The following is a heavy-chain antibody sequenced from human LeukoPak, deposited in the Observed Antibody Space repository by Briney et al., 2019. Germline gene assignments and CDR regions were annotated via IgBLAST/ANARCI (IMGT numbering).Heavy chain of an antibody. D-gene: IGHD3-22*01. CDR3: TRVDIRGYRSFYHYYGMDV. CDR1: GFTFSDYW. J-gene: IGHJ6*02. CDR2: INSDGGTS. V-gene: IGHV3-74*01. Sequence: GGSLRLSCVASGFTFSDYWMHWVRQVPGKGLGWVSRINSDGGTSNYADSVKGRFTISRDNAKHTVYLQMNSLRGEDAAVYYCTRVDIRGYRSFYHYYGMDVWGQGTTVTVSS.